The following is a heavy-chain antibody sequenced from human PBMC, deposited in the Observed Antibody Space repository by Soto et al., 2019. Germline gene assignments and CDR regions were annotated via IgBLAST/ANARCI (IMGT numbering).Heavy chain of an antibody. V-gene: IGHV1-69*01. CDR1: GGTFSSYA. CDR2: IIPIFGTA. CDR3: AGHYYGSGSYYNYAFDI. J-gene: IGHJ3*02. D-gene: IGHD3-10*01. Sequence: QVQLVQSGAEVKKPGSSVKVSCKASGGTFSSYAISWVRQAPGQGLEWMGGIIPIFGTANYAQKFQGRVTITADESTSTAYMELSSLRSEDTAVYYCAGHYYGSGSYYNYAFDIWGQGTMVTVSS.